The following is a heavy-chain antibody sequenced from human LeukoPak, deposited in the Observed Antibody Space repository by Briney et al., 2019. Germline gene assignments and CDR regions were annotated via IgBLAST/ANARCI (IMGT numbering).Heavy chain of an antibody. CDR2: IYYSGST. CDR1: GGSISSYY. J-gene: IGHJ6*02. D-gene: IGHD5-18*01. CDR3: ARRRYSDGMDA. Sequence: SETLSLTCTVSGGSISSYYWSWIRQPPGKGLEWIGYIYYSGSTNYNPSLKSRVTISVDTSKNQFSLKLSSVTAADTAVYYCARRRYSDGMDAWGQGTTVTVSS. V-gene: IGHV4-59*08.